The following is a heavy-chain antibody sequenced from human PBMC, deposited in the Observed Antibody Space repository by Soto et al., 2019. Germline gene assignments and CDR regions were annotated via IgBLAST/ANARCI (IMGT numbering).Heavy chain of an antibody. J-gene: IGHJ6*02. CDR1: GFTFSTYT. V-gene: IGHV3-30-3*01. CDR3: ARDPGAALPPIYYYYGMDV. Sequence: PGGSLRLSCAASGFTFSTYTMNWVRQAPGKGLEWVSGISYDGSNKYYADSVKGRFTISRDNSKNTLYLQMNSLRAEGTAVYYCARDPGAALPPIYYYYGMDVWGQGTTVTVSS. D-gene: IGHD6-6*01. CDR2: ISYDGSNK.